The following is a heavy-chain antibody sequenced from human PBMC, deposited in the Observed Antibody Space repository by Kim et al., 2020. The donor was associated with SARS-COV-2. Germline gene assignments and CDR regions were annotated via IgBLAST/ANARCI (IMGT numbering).Heavy chain of an antibody. D-gene: IGHD3-9*01. J-gene: IGHJ3*02. CDR1: GFTFSSYA. Sequence: GGSLRLSCAASGFTFSSYAMSWVRQAPGKGLEWVSAISGSGGSTYYADSVKGRFTISRDNSKNTLYLQMNSLRAEDTAVYYCAKAAAVLRYSSDAFDIWGQGTMVTVSS. CDR3: AKAAAVLRYSSDAFDI. CDR2: ISGSGGST. V-gene: IGHV3-23*01.